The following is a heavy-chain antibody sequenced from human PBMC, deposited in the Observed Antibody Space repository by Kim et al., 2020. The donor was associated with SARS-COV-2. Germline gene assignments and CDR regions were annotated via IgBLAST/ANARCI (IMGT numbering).Heavy chain of an antibody. CDR3: ARDDYAAAAASWDLRNDGCDV. Sequence: GGSLRLSCVASGFTFSRFAMHWVRQVPGKGLEWVAFISHDGSNKYYADSVKGRLTISRDDSKNTLYLQMNSLKPEDTAVYYCARDDYAAAAASWDLRNDGCDVWGQATLVSASS. CDR2: ISHDGSNK. CDR1: GFTFSRFA. D-gene: IGHD3-16*01. V-gene: IGHV3-30*04. J-gene: IGHJ3*01.